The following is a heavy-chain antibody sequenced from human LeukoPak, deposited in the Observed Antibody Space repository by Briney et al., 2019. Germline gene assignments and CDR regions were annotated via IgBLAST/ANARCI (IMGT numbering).Heavy chain of an antibody. V-gene: IGHV4-39*01. CDR3: ARHPPRGDYGTGFDI. CDR2: IYYSGST. CDR1: GGSISSSSYY. J-gene: IGHJ3*02. Sequence: NPSETLSLTCTVSGGSISSSSYYWGWIRQPPGKGLEWIGSIYYSGSTYYNPSLKSRVTISVDTSKNQFSLKLSSVTAADTAVYYCARHPPRGDYGTGFDIWGQGTMVTVSS. D-gene: IGHD4-17*01.